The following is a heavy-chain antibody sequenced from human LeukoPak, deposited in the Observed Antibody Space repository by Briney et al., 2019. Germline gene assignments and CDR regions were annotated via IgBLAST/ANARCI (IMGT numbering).Heavy chain of an antibody. CDR3: ARDGDYYDSRGDAFDI. CDR1: GFTFSSYS. D-gene: IGHD3-22*01. V-gene: IGHV3-21*01. Sequence: GGSLRLSCAASGFTFSSYSMNWVRQAPGKGLEWVSSISSSSSYIYYADSVKGRFTISRDNAKNSLYLQMNSLRAEDTAVYYCARDGDYYDSRGDAFDIWGQGAMVTV. J-gene: IGHJ3*02. CDR2: ISSSSSYI.